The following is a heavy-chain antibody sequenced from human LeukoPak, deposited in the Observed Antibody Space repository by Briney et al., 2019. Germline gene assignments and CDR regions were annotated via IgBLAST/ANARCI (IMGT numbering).Heavy chain of an antibody. J-gene: IGHJ5*02. V-gene: IGHV4-59*08. Sequence: SETLSLTCTVSGGSISSYYWSWIRQPPGKGLEWIGYISYGGSTNYNPSLKSRVTISLDTSKNQFSLKMSSVTAADTAVYYCAGHGMASMRRFDPWRQGTLVTVSP. D-gene: IGHD5-24*01. CDR2: ISYGGST. CDR3: AGHGMASMRRFDP. CDR1: GGSISSYY.